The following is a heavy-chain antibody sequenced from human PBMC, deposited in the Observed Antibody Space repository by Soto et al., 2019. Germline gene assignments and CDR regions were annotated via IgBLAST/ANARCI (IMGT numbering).Heavy chain of an antibody. J-gene: IGHJ3*02. V-gene: IGHV1-69*06. CDR1: GGTFSSYA. D-gene: IGHD3-22*01. CDR2: IIPIFGTA. CDR3: AAYYYDSSSYYGSAFDI. Sequence: SVKVSCKASGGTFSSYAISWVRQAPGQGLEWMGGIIPIFGTANYAQKFQGRVTITADKSTSTAYMELSSLRSEDTAVYYCAAYYYDSSSYYGSAFDIWGQGTMVTVSS.